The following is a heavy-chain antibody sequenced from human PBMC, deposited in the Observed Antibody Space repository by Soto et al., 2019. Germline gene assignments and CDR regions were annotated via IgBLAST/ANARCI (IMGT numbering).Heavy chain of an antibody. Sequence: EVQLLASGGGLVQPGGSMRLSCAASGVTFSNYAMNWVRQAPGKGLEWVSAISGSGSTYYADSVKGRFTISRDNSKNTPHLRINSLSAKNAVVYSCAKVPLLLVYSDYLGPGTLVTV. V-gene: IGHV3-23*01. CDR3: AKVPLLLVYSDY. J-gene: IGHJ4*02. CDR1: GVTFSNYA. D-gene: IGHD2-15*01. CDR2: ISGSGST.